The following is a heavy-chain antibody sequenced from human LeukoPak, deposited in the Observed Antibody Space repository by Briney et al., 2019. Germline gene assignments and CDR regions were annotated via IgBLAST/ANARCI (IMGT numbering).Heavy chain of an antibody. CDR2: IYSSGAT. V-gene: IGHV3-53*01. CDR1: DFTVSNTY. D-gene: IGHD4-11*01. CDR3: ARGNAFDP. Sequence: GGSLRLSCAASDFTVSNTYMTWVRQTPGKGLEWVSFIYSSGATYYADSVKGRFTISRDNAKSSLFLQMNSLRDEDTAMYYCARGNAFDPWGQGTLVTVSS. J-gene: IGHJ5*02.